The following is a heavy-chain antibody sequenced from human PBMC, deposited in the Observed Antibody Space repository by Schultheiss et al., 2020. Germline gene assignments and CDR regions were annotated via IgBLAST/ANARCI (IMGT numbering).Heavy chain of an antibody. D-gene: IGHD3-3*01. CDR3: TTDLNWRSN. CDR1: GFTFSSHA. CDR2: VSNDESHK. J-gene: IGHJ4*02. Sequence: GGSLRLSCVASGFTFSSHAMHWVRQAPGKGLEWVALVSNDESHKYYAEFVKGRFTISRDNAKNSLYLQMNSLRAEDTAIYYCTTDLNWRSNWGQGTLVTVSS. V-gene: IGHV3-30*03.